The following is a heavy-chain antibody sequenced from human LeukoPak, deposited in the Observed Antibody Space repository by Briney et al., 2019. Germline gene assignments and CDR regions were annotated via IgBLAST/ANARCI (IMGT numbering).Heavy chain of an antibody. V-gene: IGHV4-59*01. D-gene: IGHD6-13*01. CDR3: ARAYSSSWYLPLRAFDI. CDR2: IYYSGST. Sequence: PSETLSLTCTVSGGSISSYYWSWIRQPPGKGLEWIGYIYYSGSTNYNPSLKSRVTISVDTSKNQFSLKLSSVTTADTAVYYCARAYSSSWYLPLRAFDIWGQGTMVTVSS. J-gene: IGHJ3*02. CDR1: GGSISSYY.